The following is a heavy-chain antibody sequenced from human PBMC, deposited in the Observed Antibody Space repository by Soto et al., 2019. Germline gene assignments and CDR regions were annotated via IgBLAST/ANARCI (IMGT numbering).Heavy chain of an antibody. CDR1: GGTFSSYA. J-gene: IGHJ4*02. V-gene: IGHV1-69*13. CDR2: IIPIFGTA. Sequence: SVKVSCKASGGTFSSYAISWVRQAPGQGLEWMGGIIPIFGTANYAQKFQGRVTITADESTSTAYMELSSLRSEDTAVYYCARDLGHCGGDCYQDYWGQGTLVTVSS. CDR3: ARDLGHCGGDCYQDY. D-gene: IGHD2-21*02.